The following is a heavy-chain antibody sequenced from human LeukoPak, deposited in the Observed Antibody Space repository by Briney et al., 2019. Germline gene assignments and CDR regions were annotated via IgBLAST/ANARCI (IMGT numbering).Heavy chain of an antibody. D-gene: IGHD3-22*01. Sequence: SETLSLTCAVYGGSFSGYCWSWIRQPAGKGLEWIGRIHTSGSTNYNPSLKSRVTMSVDTSKNQFSLKLSSVTAADTAVYYCARDHYNYDSSGYPLDYWGQGTLATVSS. V-gene: IGHV4-4*07. CDR3: ARDHYNYDSSGYPLDY. CDR1: GGSFSGYC. CDR2: IHTSGST. J-gene: IGHJ4*02.